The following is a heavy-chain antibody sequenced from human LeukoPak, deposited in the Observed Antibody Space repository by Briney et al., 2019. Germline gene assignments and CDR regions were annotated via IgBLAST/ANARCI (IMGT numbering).Heavy chain of an antibody. CDR3: ARHLSYSSSFYYDY. D-gene: IGHD6-6*01. Sequence: TSETLSLTCTVAGGSISNSSIYWGWIRQPPGKGLEWIGNIYYSGSTNYNPSLKSRVTISVDTSKNQFSLKLSSVTAADTAVSYCARHLSYSSSFYYDYWGQGSLVTVSS. J-gene: IGHJ4*02. CDR1: GGSISNSSIY. V-gene: IGHV4-39*01. CDR2: IYYSGST.